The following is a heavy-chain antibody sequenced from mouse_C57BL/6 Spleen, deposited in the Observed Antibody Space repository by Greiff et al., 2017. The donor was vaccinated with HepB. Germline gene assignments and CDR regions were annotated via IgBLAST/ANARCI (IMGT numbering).Heavy chain of an antibody. V-gene: IGHV1-7*01. Sequence: QVHVKQSGAELAKPGASVKLSCKASGYTFTSYWMHWVKQRPGQGLEWIGYINPSSGYTKYNQKFKDKATLTADKSSSTAYMQLSSLTYEDSAVYYCATTTVVAKGYAMDYWGQGTSVTVSS. D-gene: IGHD1-1*01. J-gene: IGHJ4*01. CDR3: ATTTVVAKGYAMDY. CDR1: GYTFTSYW. CDR2: INPSSGYT.